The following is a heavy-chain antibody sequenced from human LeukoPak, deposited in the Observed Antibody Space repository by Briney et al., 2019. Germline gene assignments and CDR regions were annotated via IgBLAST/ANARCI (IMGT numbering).Heavy chain of an antibody. CDR3: ARTPVGATFWFDP. D-gene: IGHD1-26*01. Sequence: SETLSLTCTVSGRSISSSSYYWGWIRQHPGKGLEWIGYVYYSGSTYYNPSLKSRLTISVDTSKNQFSLKLSSVTAADTAVYYCARTPVGATFWFDPWGQGTLVTVSS. J-gene: IGHJ5*02. CDR2: VYYSGST. V-gene: IGHV4-31*03. CDR1: GRSISSSSYY.